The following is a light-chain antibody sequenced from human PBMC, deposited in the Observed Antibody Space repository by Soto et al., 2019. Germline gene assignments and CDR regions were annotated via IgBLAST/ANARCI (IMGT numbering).Light chain of an antibody. CDR2: WAS. V-gene: IGKV4-1*01. J-gene: IGKJ2*01. Sequence: DIVMTQSPDSLAVSLGERATINCKSSQSVLRTSNDKNSLSWYQQKPGQPPKLLIYWASTRESGVPDRFSGSGSGTDFTLTISSLQAEDAAVYYCQQSYHAPDTFRQGTKLEIK. CDR3: QQSYHAPDT. CDR1: QSVLRTSNDKNS.